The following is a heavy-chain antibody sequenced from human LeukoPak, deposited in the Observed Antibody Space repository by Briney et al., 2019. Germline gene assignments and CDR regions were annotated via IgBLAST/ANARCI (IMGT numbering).Heavy chain of an antibody. CDR3: AKDGYERSADTDYMDV. J-gene: IGHJ6*03. CDR1: GGSFSGYY. CDR2: IHHSGST. V-gene: IGHV4-34*01. Sequence: SETLSLTCAIYGGSFSGYYWSWIRQTPGKGLEWIGEIHHSGSTNYNPSLKSRVTISVDTFKNQFFLNLTSVTAADTAVYYCAKDGYERSADTDYMDVWGKGTTVTVSS. D-gene: IGHD2-2*03.